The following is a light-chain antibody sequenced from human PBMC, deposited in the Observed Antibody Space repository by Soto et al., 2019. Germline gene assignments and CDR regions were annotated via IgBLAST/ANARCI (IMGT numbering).Light chain of an antibody. Sequence: QSVLSQAPSASGTPGQSVTISCSGSSSNIGSNTVNWYQQLPGTAPKLLIYSNNQRPSGVPDRFSGSKSGTSASLAISGLQSEDEADYYCAAWDDSLNGHYVFGTGTKVTVL. CDR2: SNN. V-gene: IGLV1-44*01. CDR3: AAWDDSLNGHYV. J-gene: IGLJ1*01. CDR1: SSNIGSNT.